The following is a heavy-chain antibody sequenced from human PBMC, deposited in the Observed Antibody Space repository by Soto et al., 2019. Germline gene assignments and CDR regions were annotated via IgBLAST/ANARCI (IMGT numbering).Heavy chain of an antibody. CDR2: INPSGGST. J-gene: IGHJ4*02. CDR3: ASPQVGQQPLNI. V-gene: IGHV1-46*03. CDR1: GYTFTSYY. D-gene: IGHD6-13*01. Sequence: ASVKVSCKASGYTFTSYYMHWVRQAPGQGLEWMGIINPSGGSTSYAQKFQGRVTMTRDTSTSTVYMELSSLRSEDTAVYYCASPQVGQQPLNIWGQGTLVTVSS.